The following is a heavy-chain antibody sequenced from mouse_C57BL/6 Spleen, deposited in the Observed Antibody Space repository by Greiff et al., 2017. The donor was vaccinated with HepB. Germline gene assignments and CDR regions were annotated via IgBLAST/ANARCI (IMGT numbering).Heavy chain of an antibody. Sequence: VQLQQPGAELVRPGSSVKLSCKASGYTFTSYWMHWVKQRPIQGLEWIGNIDPSDSETHYNQKFKDKATLTVDKSSSTAYMQLSSLTSEDSAVYYCARWFYGSSYRWYFDVWGTGTTVTVSS. V-gene: IGHV1-52*01. CDR2: IDPSDSET. CDR3: ARWFYGSSYRWYFDV. CDR1: GYTFTSYW. J-gene: IGHJ1*03. D-gene: IGHD1-1*01.